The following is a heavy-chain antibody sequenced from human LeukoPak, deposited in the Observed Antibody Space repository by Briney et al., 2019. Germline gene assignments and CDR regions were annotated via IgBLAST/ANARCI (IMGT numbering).Heavy chain of an antibody. CDR3: ARGIIVGATYYFDY. CDR1: GGSISSYY. Sequence: SETLSLTCTVSGGSISSYYWSWIRQPAGKGLEWIGRIYTSGSTNCNPSLKSRVTMSVDTSKNQFSLKLSSVTAADTAVYYCARGIIVGATYYFDYWGQGTLVTVSS. D-gene: IGHD1-26*01. V-gene: IGHV4-4*07. CDR2: IYTSGST. J-gene: IGHJ4*02.